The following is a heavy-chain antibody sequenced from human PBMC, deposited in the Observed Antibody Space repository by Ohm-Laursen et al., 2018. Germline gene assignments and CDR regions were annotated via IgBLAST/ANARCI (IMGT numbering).Heavy chain of an antibody. V-gene: IGHV3-23*01. J-gene: IGHJ6*02. CDR3: ARGGTSGYYPYYYGMDV. CDR1: GFTFSSYA. CDR2: ISGSGSST. Sequence: SLRLSCTASGFTFSSYAMSWVRQAPGKGLEWVSAISGSGSSTYYVDSVKGRFTISRDKSKNTLYLQMHSLRAEDTAVYYCARGGTSGYYPYYYGMDVWGQGTTVTVSS. D-gene: IGHD3-22*01.